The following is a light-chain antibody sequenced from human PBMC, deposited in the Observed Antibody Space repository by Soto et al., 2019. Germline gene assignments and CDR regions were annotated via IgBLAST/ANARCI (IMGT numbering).Light chain of an antibody. CDR1: QSVSNNY. CDR2: GAS. CDR3: QQYGSSKP. V-gene: IGKV3-20*01. Sequence: ENVLTPSPGTLSLSPGEKDTLSCRASQSVSNNYLAWYQQKPGQAPRLLIYGASTRATGIPDRFSGSGSGTDFTLTISRLEPEDFAVYYCQQYGSSKPFGQGTKVDIK. J-gene: IGKJ1*01.